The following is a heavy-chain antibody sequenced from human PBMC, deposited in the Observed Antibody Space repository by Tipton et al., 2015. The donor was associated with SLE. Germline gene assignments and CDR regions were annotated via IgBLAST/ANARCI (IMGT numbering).Heavy chain of an antibody. Sequence: TLSLTCTVSGGSISSSSYYWGWIRQPPGKGLEWIGYIYYSGSTYYNPSLKSRITISVDTSKNQFSLKLSSVTAADTAVYYCASSRSGSSWYGYAFDIWGQGTMVTVSS. D-gene: IGHD6-13*01. CDR3: ASSRSGSSWYGYAFDI. J-gene: IGHJ3*02. CDR1: GGSISSSSYY. V-gene: IGHV4-31*03. CDR2: IYYSGST.